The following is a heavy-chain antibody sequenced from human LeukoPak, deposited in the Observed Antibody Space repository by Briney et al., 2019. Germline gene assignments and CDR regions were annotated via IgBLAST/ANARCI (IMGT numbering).Heavy chain of an antibody. CDR3: ARGRGDSKGTSFDF. J-gene: IGHJ4*02. D-gene: IGHD3-22*01. Sequence: PSETLPLTCTVSGGSMNNYYWSWIRQSPGKGLEWVGYIYHTGSATYKPSLKSQVTLSLDTSKNQFSLRLNSVTAADTAVYYCARGRGDSKGTSFDFWGQGTLVTVSS. V-gene: IGHV4-59*01. CDR2: IYHTGSA. CDR1: GGSMNNYY.